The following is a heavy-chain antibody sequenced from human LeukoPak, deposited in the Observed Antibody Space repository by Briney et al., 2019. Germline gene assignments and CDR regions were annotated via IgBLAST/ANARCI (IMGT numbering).Heavy chain of an antibody. Sequence: PGGSLRLSCAASGFTFNNYPMHWVRQAPGKGLEWVSVISGSGDVTYYADSVKGRFTISRDNSKNTLYLQMNSLRAEDTAVFYCAKGSTAGYYFDYWGQGTLVTVSS. V-gene: IGHV3-23*01. CDR3: AKGSTAGYYFDY. CDR2: ISGSGDVT. CDR1: GFTFNNYP. J-gene: IGHJ4*02. D-gene: IGHD5-18*01.